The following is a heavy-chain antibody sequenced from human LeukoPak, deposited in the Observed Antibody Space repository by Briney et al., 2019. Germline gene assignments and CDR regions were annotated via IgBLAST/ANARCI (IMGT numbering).Heavy chain of an antibody. CDR2: ISSSSKTI. J-gene: IGHJ4*02. CDR3: VREPTLSVGGFDY. CDR1: GFTFRSHS. Sequence: GGSLRLSCAASGFTFRSHSMNWVRQAPGKGLEWVSYISSSSKTIYYADSVKGRFSISRDNAKNSLYLQMNSLRDEDTAVYYCVREPTLSVGGFDYWGQGTLVSASS. V-gene: IGHV3-48*02. D-gene: IGHD1-26*01.